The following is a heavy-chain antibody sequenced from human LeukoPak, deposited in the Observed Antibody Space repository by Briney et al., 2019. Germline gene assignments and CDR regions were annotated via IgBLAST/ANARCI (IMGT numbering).Heavy chain of an antibody. J-gene: IGHJ3*02. CDR1: GGSISSYY. Sequence: SETLSLTCTVSGGSISSYYWSWVRQPPGKGLEWIGYIYYSGSTNYNPSLKSRVTISVDTSKNQFSLKLSSVTAADTAVYYCARQFAEDDAFDIWGQGTMVTVSS. CDR2: IYYSGST. V-gene: IGHV4-59*08. CDR3: ARQFAEDDAFDI.